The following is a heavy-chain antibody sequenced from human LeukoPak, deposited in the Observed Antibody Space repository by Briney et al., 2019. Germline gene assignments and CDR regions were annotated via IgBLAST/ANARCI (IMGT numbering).Heavy chain of an antibody. J-gene: IGHJ6*03. Sequence: SETLSLTCAVSGGSISSSNWWSWVRQPPGKGLEWIGEIYHSGSTNYNPSLKSRVTISVDKSKNQFSLKLSSVTAADTAVYYCARDRLTSIYYYYYYMDVWGKGTTVTVSS. CDR2: IYHSGST. CDR1: GGSISSSNW. CDR3: ARDRLTSIYYYYYYMDV. V-gene: IGHV4-4*02. D-gene: IGHD3-22*01.